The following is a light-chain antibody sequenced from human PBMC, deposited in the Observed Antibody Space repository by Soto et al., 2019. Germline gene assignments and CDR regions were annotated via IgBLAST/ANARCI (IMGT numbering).Light chain of an antibody. CDR2: KAS. CDR1: QSISSW. Sequence: DIQMTQSPSTLSASVGDRVTITCRASQSISSWLAWYQQKPGKAPKLLIYKASSLESGVPSRFSGSGSGTEFTLTISSLQPDDFATYYCQQFHTYSTWTFGQGTKVDIK. J-gene: IGKJ1*01. CDR3: QQFHTYSTWT. V-gene: IGKV1-5*03.